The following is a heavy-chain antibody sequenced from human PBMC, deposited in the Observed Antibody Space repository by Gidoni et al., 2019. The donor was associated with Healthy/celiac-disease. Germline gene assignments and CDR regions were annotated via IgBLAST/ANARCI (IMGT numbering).Heavy chain of an antibody. Sequence: QVQLQQWGAGLLKPSETRSLTCAVYGGSFSGYYWSWIRQPPGKGLEWIGEINHSGSTNYNPSLKSRVPISVDTSKNQFSLKLSSVTAADTAVYYCARGGDIVLFDYWGQGTLVTVSS. CDR1: GGSFSGYY. CDR3: ARGGDIVLFDY. D-gene: IGHD2-8*01. V-gene: IGHV4-34*01. CDR2: INHSGST. J-gene: IGHJ4*02.